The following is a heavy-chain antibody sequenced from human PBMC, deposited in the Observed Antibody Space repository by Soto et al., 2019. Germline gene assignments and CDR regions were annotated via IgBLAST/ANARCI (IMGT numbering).Heavy chain of an antibody. D-gene: IGHD2-15*01. CDR1: GFTFSSYA. V-gene: IGHV3-30-3*01. Sequence: QVQLVESGGGVVQPGRSLRLSCAASGFTFSSYAMHWVGQAPGKGLEWVAVISYDGSNKYYADSVKGRSTISRDNSKNTMYLQMNSLRAEDTAVYYCARVPSSSGLAHFDYWGQGTLVTVSS. CDR3: ARVPSSSGLAHFDY. CDR2: ISYDGSNK. J-gene: IGHJ4*02.